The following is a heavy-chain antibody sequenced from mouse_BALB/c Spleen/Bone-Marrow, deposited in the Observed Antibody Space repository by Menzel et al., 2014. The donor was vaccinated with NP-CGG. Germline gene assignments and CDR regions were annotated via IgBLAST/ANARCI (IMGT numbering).Heavy chain of an antibody. J-gene: IGHJ3*01. V-gene: IGHV1-67*01. Sequence: QVQLQQPGPELVRPGVSVKISCKGSGYTFTDYAMHWVKQSHAKGLEWIGVISTYSGNTNYNQKFKGKATMTVDKSSSTAYMELARLTSEDSAIYYCARGNRYDGAWFAYWGQGTLVTVSA. CDR2: ISTYSGNT. CDR1: GYTFTDYA. D-gene: IGHD2-14*01. CDR3: ARGNRYDGAWFAY.